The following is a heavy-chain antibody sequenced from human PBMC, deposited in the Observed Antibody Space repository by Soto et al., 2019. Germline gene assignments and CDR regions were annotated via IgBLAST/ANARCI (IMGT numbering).Heavy chain of an antibody. D-gene: IGHD4-17*01. CDR1: GFTFSSYA. CDR3: ALGLGDFGGNPLDY. J-gene: IGHJ4*02. CDR2: ISGSGGST. Sequence: PGGSLRLSCAASGFTFSSYAMNWVRQAPGKGLEWVSAISGSGGSTYYADSVKGRFTISRDNSKNTLYLQVNRLRAEDTAVYYCALGLGDFGGNPLDYWGQGTLVTVSS. V-gene: IGHV3-23*01.